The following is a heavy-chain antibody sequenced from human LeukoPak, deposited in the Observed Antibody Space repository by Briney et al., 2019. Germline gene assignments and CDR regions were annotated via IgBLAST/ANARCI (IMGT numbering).Heavy chain of an antibody. V-gene: IGHV1-18*01. J-gene: IGHJ6*02. Sequence: ASVKVSCKASGYTFTSYGISWVRQAPGQGLEWMGWISAYNGNTNYAQKLQGRVTMTTDTPTSTAYMELRSLRSDDTAVYYCARAQQVVPVDYYYYGMDVWGQGTTVTVSS. CDR1: GYTFTSYG. CDR3: ARAQQVVPVDYYYYGMDV. D-gene: IGHD2-2*01. CDR2: ISAYNGNT.